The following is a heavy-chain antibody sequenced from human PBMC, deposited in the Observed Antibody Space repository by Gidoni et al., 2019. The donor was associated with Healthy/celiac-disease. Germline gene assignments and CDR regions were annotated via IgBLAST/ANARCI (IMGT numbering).Heavy chain of an antibody. CDR3: ARERKDMTTVTIWPEYYGMDV. CDR2: ISSSGSTI. J-gene: IGHJ6*02. CDR1: GFTFSSYE. Sequence: EVQLVESGGGLVQPGGSLRLSCAASGFTFSSYEMNWVRQAPGKGLEWVSYISSSGSTIYYADSVKGRFTISRDNAKNSLYLQMNSLRAEDTAVYYCARERKDMTTVTIWPEYYGMDVWGQGTTVTVSS. V-gene: IGHV3-48*03. D-gene: IGHD4-17*01.